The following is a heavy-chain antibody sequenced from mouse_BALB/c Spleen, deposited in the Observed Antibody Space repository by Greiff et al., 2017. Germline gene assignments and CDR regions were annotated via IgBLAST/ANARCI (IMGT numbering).Heavy chain of an antibody. J-gene: IGHJ4*01. CDR1: GYTFTDYV. Sequence: QVQLKESGPELVTPGPSVSMSCKASGYTFTDYVISWVKQRTGQGLEWMGEIYPGSGSTYYNEKFKGKATLTADNSSNTAYMQLSSLTSEDAAVYFCANYYGYGYAMDYWGQGTSVTVSS. V-gene: IGHV1-77*01. CDR2: IYPGSGST. CDR3: ANYYGYGYAMDY. D-gene: IGHD1-2*01.